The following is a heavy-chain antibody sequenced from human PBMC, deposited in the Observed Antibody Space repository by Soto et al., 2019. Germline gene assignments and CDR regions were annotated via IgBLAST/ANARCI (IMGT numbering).Heavy chain of an antibody. CDR2: IFSSGST. D-gene: IGHD5-12*01. V-gene: IGHV4-4*07. CDR1: CGSINTFY. CDR3: AREGSYSAYNFAHGIQLWSFDF. Sequence: SETLSLTCTVSCGSINTFYWSWVLHPAGKGLEWIGRIFSSGSTSFNPSLESRVAMSVDTSKNHFSLNLSSVTAADMAVYYCAREGSYSAYNFAHGIQLWSFDFWGQGALVTVSS. J-gene: IGHJ4*02.